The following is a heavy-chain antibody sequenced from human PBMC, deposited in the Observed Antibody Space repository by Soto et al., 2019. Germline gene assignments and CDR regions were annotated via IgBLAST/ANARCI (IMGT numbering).Heavy chain of an antibody. CDR2: IWYDGSNK. J-gene: IGHJ6*02. CDR1: GFTFSSYG. Sequence: QVQLVESGGGVVQPGRSLRLSCAASGFTFSSYGMHWVRQAPGKGLEWVAVIWYDGSNKYYADSVKGRFTISRYNSKNTLYLQMNSLRAEDTAVYYCARDLEDIVVVPAAINYYYGMDVWGQGTTVTVSS. D-gene: IGHD2-2*02. CDR3: ARDLEDIVVVPAAINYYYGMDV. V-gene: IGHV3-33*01.